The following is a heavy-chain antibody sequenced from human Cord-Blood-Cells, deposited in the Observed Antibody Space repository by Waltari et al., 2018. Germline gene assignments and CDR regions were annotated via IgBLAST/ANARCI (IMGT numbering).Heavy chain of an antibody. J-gene: IGHJ3*02. Sequence: EVQLVQSGAEVKKPGESLKISCKGSGSSFTSYWIGWVRQMPGKGLEWMGIIYPGDSDTRYSPSFQGQVTISADKSISTAYLQWSSLKASDTAMYYCARGVGYYYGSGSYYDAFDIWGQGTMVTVSS. CDR2: IYPGDSDT. CDR3: ARGVGYYYGSGSYYDAFDI. CDR1: GSSFTSYW. D-gene: IGHD3-10*01. V-gene: IGHV5-51*01.